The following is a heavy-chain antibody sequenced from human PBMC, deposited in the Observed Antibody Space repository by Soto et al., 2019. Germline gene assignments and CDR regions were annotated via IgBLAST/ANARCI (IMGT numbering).Heavy chain of an antibody. V-gene: IGHV4-34*01. J-gene: IGHJ6*02. CDR1: GGSFSGYY. D-gene: IGHD6-19*01. CDR3: ASGSGWYGMDV. Sequence: SETLSLTCAVYGGSFSGYYWSWIRQPPGKGLEWIGEINHSGSTNYNPSLKSRVTISVDTSKNQFSLKLSSVTAADTAVYYCASGSGWYGMDVWGQGTRVTVSS. CDR2: INHSGST.